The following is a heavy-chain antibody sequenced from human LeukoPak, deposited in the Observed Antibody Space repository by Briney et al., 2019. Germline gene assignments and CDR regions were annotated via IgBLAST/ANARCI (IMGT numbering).Heavy chain of an antibody. D-gene: IGHD3-22*01. J-gene: IGHJ3*02. CDR2: IYTSGST. CDR1: GGSISSYY. V-gene: IGHV4-4*07. CDR3: ARDPPEYYYDSSGYYLDAFDI. Sequence: PETLSLTCTVSGGSISSYYWSWIRQPAGKGLEWIGRIYTSGSTNYNPSLKSRVTMSVDTSKNQFSLKLSSVTAADTAVYYCARDPPEYYYDSSGYYLDAFDIWGQGTMVTVSS.